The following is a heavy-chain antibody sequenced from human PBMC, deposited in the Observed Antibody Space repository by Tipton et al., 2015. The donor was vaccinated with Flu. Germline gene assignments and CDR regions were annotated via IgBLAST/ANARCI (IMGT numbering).Heavy chain of an antibody. CDR3: AKDNQLRTLTDNWFDP. CDR2: INQDGSEK. J-gene: IGHJ5*02. Sequence: GSLRLSCAASGFTFSRDWMSWVRQAPGKGLEWVAKINQDGSEKYYVDSMRGRFTISRDNAKNSLYLQMNSLRAEDTAVYYCAKDNQLRTLTDNWFDPWGQGTLVTVSS. D-gene: IGHD4-23*01. V-gene: IGHV3-7*01. CDR1: GFTFSRDW.